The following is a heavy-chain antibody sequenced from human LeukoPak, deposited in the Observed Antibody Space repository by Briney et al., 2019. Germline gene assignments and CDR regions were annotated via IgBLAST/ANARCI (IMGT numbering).Heavy chain of an antibody. V-gene: IGHV4-61*02. J-gene: IGHJ4*02. CDR2: VYTSGNT. CDR3: ARGGTIFTFFDY. CDR1: GGSINIGDYY. D-gene: IGHD5-24*01. Sequence: PSQTLSLTCTVSGGSINIGDYYWSWIRQPAGKGLEWIGRVYTSGNTLYSPSLKSRVAISIDRSKNQFSLKLTSVTAADTALYHCARGGTIFTFFDYWGQGIVVTVSS.